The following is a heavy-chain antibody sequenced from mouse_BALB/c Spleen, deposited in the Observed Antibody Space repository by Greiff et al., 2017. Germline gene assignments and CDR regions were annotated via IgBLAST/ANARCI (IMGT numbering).Heavy chain of an antibody. J-gene: IGHJ2*01. CDR2: IDPANGNT. CDR1: GFNIKDTY. CDR3: ASTMITTRGFDY. D-gene: IGHD2-4*01. V-gene: IGHV14-3*02. Sequence: VQLQQSGAELVKPGASVKLSCTASGFNIKDTYMHWVKQRPEQGLEWIGRIDPANGNTKYDPKFQGKATITADTSSTTAYLQLSSLTSEDTAVYYCASTMITTRGFDYWGQGTTLTVSS.